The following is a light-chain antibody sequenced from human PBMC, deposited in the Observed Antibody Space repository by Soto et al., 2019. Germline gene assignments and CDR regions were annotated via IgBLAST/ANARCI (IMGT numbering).Light chain of an antibody. V-gene: IGKV1-5*03. Sequence: DIQMTQSPSTLSASVGDRVTITCRASQSISTWLAWYQQKPGKAPKLLIYKASSLESGVPSRFSGSGSGREFTLTISSLQPDDFASYYCQQYNTSPLTFGGGTTVEIK. J-gene: IGKJ4*01. CDR3: QQYNTSPLT. CDR1: QSISTW. CDR2: KAS.